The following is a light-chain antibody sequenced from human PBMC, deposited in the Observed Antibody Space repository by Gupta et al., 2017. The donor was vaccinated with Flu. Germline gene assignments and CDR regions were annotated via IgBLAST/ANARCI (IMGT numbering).Light chain of an antibody. CDR1: QSISSY. J-gene: IGKJ3*01. Sequence: PSSLSASVGDRVTITCRASQSISSYLNWYQQKRGKAPKLLIYAAASVQSGVSSRFSGSGSGTDFTLTISSLQPEDFATYYCQQSDSTPVTFGHGTKVDIK. CDR3: QQSDSTPVT. V-gene: IGKV1-39*01. CDR2: AAA.